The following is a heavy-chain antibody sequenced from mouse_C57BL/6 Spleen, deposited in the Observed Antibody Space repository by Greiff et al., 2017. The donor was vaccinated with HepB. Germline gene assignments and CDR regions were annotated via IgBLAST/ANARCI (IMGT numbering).Heavy chain of an antibody. Sequence: EVQRVESGGGLVKPGGSLKLSCAASGFTFSDYGMHWVRQAPEKGLEWVAYISSGSSTIYYADTVKGRFTISRDNAKHTLFLQMTSLRSEDTAMYYCARNSNYRYWYFDVWGTGTTVTVSS. J-gene: IGHJ1*03. CDR1: GFTFSDYG. V-gene: IGHV5-17*01. CDR2: ISSGSSTI. CDR3: ARNSNYRYWYFDV. D-gene: IGHD2-5*01.